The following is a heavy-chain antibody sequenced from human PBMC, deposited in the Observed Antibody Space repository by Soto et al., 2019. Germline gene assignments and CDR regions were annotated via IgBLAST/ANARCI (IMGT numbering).Heavy chain of an antibody. Sequence: GGSLRLSCAASGFTFSSYWMHWVRQAPGKGLVWVSRIHSDGSRTNYADSVKGRFSISRDKAKNTLYLQMNSLRVEDTAIYYCARVDDTGCKNWFDPWGQGTLVTVSS. D-gene: IGHD6-19*01. V-gene: IGHV3-74*01. CDR1: GFTFSSYW. CDR2: IHSDGSRT. J-gene: IGHJ5*02. CDR3: ARVDDTGCKNWFDP.